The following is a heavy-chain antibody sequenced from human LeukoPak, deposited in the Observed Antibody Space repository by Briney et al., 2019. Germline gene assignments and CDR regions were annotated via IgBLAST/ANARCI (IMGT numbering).Heavy chain of an antibody. V-gene: IGHV3-30-3*01. CDR3: AREGGEFDAFDI. CDR2: ISYDGSNK. D-gene: IGHD3-10*01. J-gene: IGHJ3*02. CDR1: GVTFSSYA. Sequence: PGRSLRLSCAAFGVTFSSYAMHWVRQAPGKGLEWVAVISYDGSNKYYADSVKGRFTISRDNTKNTLYLQMNSLRAEDTAVYYCAREGGEFDAFDIWGQGTMVTVSS.